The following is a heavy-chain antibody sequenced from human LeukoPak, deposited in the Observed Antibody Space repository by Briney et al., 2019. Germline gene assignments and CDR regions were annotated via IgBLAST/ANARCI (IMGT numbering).Heavy chain of an antibody. D-gene: IGHD6-6*01. CDR3: AREGSTAARYYYYYYYMDV. CDR2: INHSGST. CDR1: GGSFSGYY. V-gene: IGHV4-34*01. Sequence: SETLSLTCAVYGGSFSGYYWSWIRQPPGKGLEWIGEINHSGSTNYNPSLKSRVTISVDTSKNQFSLKLSSVTAADTAVYYCAREGSTAARYYYYYYYMDVWGQGTTVTVSS. J-gene: IGHJ6*03.